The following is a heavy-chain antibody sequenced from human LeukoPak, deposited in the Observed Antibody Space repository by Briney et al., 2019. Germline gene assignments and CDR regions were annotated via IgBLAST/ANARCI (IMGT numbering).Heavy chain of an antibody. V-gene: IGHV4-59*01. Sequence: PSETLSLTCTVSGGSISSYYWSWIRQPPGKGLEWIGYIYYSGSTNYNPSLKSRVTISVDTSKSQFSLKLSSVTAADTAVYYCAREGSGSYSIDYWGQGTLVTVSS. CDR2: IYYSGST. CDR3: AREGSGSYSIDY. D-gene: IGHD3-10*01. J-gene: IGHJ4*02. CDR1: GGSISSYY.